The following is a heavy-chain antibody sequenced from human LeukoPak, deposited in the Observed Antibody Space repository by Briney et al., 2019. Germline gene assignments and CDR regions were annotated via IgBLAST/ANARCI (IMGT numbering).Heavy chain of an antibody. CDR1: GYTFPSYG. Sequence: ASVKVSCKASGYTFPSYGITWVRQAPGQGLEWMGWVSAYSGNTNYAQKLQGRVTMTTDTSTSTAYMELRSLRSDDTAVYYCARGEIAAALDYWGQGTLVTVSS. CDR3: ARGEIAAALDY. J-gene: IGHJ4*02. CDR2: VSAYSGNT. D-gene: IGHD6-13*01. V-gene: IGHV1-18*01.